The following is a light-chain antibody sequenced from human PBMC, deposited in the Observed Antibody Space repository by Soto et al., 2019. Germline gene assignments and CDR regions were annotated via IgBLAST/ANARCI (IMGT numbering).Light chain of an antibody. CDR2: DAF. Sequence: EIVLTQSPATLSLSLGERATLSCRASQSVTTYLAWYQQKPGQAPRLLIYDAFYRATGIPDRFSGSGSGTDFTLTISSLEPEDFAVYYCQHRAHWQLTFGGGNKVEVK. J-gene: IGKJ4*01. CDR3: QHRAHWQLT. V-gene: IGKV3-11*01. CDR1: QSVTTY.